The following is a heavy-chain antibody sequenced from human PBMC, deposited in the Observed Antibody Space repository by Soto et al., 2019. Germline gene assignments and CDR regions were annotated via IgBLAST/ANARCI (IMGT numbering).Heavy chain of an antibody. D-gene: IGHD1-20*01. CDR3: ARDGGITGTTTYYYGMDV. V-gene: IGHV1-69*01. CDR1: GGTFSSYA. J-gene: IGHJ6*02. Sequence: QVQLVQSGAEVKKPGSSVKVSCKASGGTFSSYAISWVRQAPGQGLEWMGGIIPIFGTANYAQKFQGRVTITADESTRTAYLELSSLRSEDTAVYYCARDGGITGTTTYYYGMDVWGQGTTVTVSS. CDR2: IIPIFGTA.